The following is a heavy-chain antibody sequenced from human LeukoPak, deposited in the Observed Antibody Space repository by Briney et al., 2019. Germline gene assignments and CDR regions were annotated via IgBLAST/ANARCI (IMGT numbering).Heavy chain of an antibody. CDR3: ARADRDPFDYYYYMDV. D-gene: IGHD2-15*01. Sequence: GGSLRLSCAASGFSFSSYSMNWVRQAPGKGLEWVSSITTSSSYIYYADSVKGRFTISRDNAKNTLYLQMNSLRAEDTAVYYCARADRDPFDYYYYMDVWGKGTTVTVSS. V-gene: IGHV3-21*01. CDR1: GFSFSSYS. J-gene: IGHJ6*03. CDR2: ITTSSSYI.